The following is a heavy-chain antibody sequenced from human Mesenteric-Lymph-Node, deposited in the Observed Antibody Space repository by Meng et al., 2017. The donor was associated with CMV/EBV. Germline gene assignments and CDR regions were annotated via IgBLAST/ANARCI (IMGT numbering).Heavy chain of an antibody. V-gene: IGHV3-72*01. CDR3: ARENWVGYDSFFDY. D-gene: IGHD5-12*01. J-gene: IGHJ4*02. Sequence: LTGAASGFTLSDPFMNWVRQAPGKGLEWVGRTRNKANSYITEYAASMKGRFIISRDDSKNSLYLQMKSLKTEDTAVYYCARENWVGYDSFFDYWGQGTLVTVSS. CDR1: GFTLSDPF. CDR2: TRNKANSYIT.